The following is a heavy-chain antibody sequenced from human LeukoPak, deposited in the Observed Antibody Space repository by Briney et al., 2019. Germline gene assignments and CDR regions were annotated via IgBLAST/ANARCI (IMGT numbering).Heavy chain of an antibody. J-gene: IGHJ4*02. CDR2: INEDGSEK. CDR1: RFTFSSYW. D-gene: IGHD5-18*01. CDR3: ARDLVRYNYDTEDY. Sequence: GGSLRLSCAASRFTFSSYWMSWVRQAPGKRLEWVANINEDGSEKYYVDSVKGRFTISRDNAKNSLYLQMNSLRAEDTAVYYCARDLVRYNYDTEDYWGQGTLVTVSS. V-gene: IGHV3-7*01.